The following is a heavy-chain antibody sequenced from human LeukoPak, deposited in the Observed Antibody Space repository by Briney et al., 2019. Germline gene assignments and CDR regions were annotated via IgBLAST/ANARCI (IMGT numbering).Heavy chain of an antibody. J-gene: IGHJ6*03. CDR2: INHSGTT. Sequence: SETLSLTCVVYGGSFSDYYLTWVRQPPGKGLEWIGEINHSGTTMYNPSLKSRVTISIHTSNNQFSQKLNSVAAADTAIYYCARGEGTLAGRRWPYSFYYYVEVWGKRTTVTVSS. CDR3: ARGEGTLAGRRWPYSFYYYVEV. CDR1: GGSFSDYY. V-gene: IGHV4-34*01. D-gene: IGHD6-19*01.